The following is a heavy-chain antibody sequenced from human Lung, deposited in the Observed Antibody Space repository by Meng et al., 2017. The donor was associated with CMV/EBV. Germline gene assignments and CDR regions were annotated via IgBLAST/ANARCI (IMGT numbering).Heavy chain of an antibody. CDR2: IGSGYDT. V-gene: IGHV3-13*01. Sequence: RGSLGLYCAASGFTFSTYDMHWVRQATGKGLEWVSAIGSGYDTYYLGSVKGRFTISREDDRNSLYLQMNSLRVEDTAVYYCARDFGNGMDVWGQGTTVTVSS. CDR3: ARDFGNGMDV. J-gene: IGHJ6*02. CDR1: GFTFSTYD. D-gene: IGHD3-16*01.